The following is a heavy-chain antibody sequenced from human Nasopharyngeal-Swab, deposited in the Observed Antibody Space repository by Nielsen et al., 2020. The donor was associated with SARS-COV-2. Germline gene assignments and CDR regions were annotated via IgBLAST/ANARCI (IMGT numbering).Heavy chain of an antibody. CDR2: ISSSSSTI. Sequence: GGSLRLSCVPSGFTFSSYSMNWVRQAPGKGLEWVSYISSSSSTIYYADSVKGRFTISRDNAKNSLYLQMNSLRDEDTAVYYCARAGAARPTATDYWGQGTLVTVSS. CDR1: GFTFSSYS. CDR3: ARAGAARPTATDY. J-gene: IGHJ4*02. V-gene: IGHV3-48*02. D-gene: IGHD6-6*01.